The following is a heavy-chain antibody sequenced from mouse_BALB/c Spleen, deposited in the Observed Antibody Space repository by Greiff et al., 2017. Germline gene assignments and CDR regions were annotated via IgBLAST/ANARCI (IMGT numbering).Heavy chain of an antibody. V-gene: IGHV2-9*02. CDR3: ARDYDGQRAMDY. CDR1: GFSLTSYG. Sequence: VKLQESGPGLVAPSQSLSITCTVSGFSLTSYGVHWVRQPPGKGLEWLGVIWAGGSTNYNSALMSRLSISKDNSKSQVFLKMNSLQTDDTAMYYCARDYDGQRAMDYWGQGTSVTVSS. D-gene: IGHD1-2*01. J-gene: IGHJ4*01. CDR2: IWAGGST.